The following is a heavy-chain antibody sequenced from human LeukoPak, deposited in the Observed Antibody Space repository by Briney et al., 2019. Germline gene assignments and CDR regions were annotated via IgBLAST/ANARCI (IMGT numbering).Heavy chain of an antibody. CDR1: GYSISSGYY. Sequence: SETLSLTCAVSGYSISSGYYWGWIGQPPGKGLDWFGGFYQRGRTYYKPSLKSRVTISVDTSKNQFSLKLSSVIAADTAVYYCARVAAAGMRGIDYWGQGTLVTVSS. CDR2: FYQRGRT. V-gene: IGHV4-38-2*01. D-gene: IGHD6-13*01. CDR3: ARVAAAGMRGIDY. J-gene: IGHJ4*02.